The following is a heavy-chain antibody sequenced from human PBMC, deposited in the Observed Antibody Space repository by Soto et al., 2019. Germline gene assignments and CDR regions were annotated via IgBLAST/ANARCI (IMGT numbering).Heavy chain of an antibody. CDR1: GGTFSSYA. D-gene: IGHD2-2*01. CDR2: IIPIFGTA. J-gene: IGHJ6*02. V-gene: IGHV1-69*12. Sequence: QVQLVQSGAEVKKPGSSVKVSCKASGGTFSSYAISWVRQAPGQGLEWMGGIIPIFGTANYAQKFQGRVTITAGDSTSTAYIELSSPRSEYTAVYYCAVLPAASRVYYGMDVWGQGTTVTFSS. CDR3: AVLPAASRVYYGMDV.